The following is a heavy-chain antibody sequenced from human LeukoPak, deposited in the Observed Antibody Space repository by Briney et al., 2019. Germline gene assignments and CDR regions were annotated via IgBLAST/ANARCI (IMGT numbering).Heavy chain of an antibody. CDR1: RYTYFSYR. CDR2: ISGYNGNT. CDR3: ARDSSSWITGH. D-gene: IGHD6-13*01. V-gene: IGHV1-18*01. Sequence: ASVKVSCKGTRYTYFSYRLSWVGQAPGQGLEWMGWISGYNGNTNYAQKFQDRVGMTTDTSTSTVYMELRSLRSNYTTVYKSARDSSSWITGHSGEETLVTVSS. J-gene: IGHJ4*02.